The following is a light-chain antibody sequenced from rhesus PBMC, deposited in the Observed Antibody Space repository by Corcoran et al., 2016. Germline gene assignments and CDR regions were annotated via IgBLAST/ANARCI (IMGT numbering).Light chain of an antibody. V-gene: IGKV1-22*01. CDR2: KAS. J-gene: IGKJ1*01. CDR1: QSISSW. Sequence: DIQMTQSPSSLSASVGDTVTITCRASQSISSWLAWYQQKPGKAPKLLIYKASSLQSGVPSRFSGSGSGTDFTLTISSLQSEDFATYYCQQYSSRPWTFVQGTKVEIK. CDR3: QQYSSRPWT.